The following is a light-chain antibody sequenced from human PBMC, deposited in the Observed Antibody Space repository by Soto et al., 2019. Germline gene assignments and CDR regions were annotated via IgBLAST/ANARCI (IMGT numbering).Light chain of an antibody. CDR1: QSISSW. CDR3: QQYNTLTWT. J-gene: IGKJ1*01. V-gene: IGKV1-5*01. Sequence: DIQMTQSPSTLSASVGDRVTITCRASQSISSWLAWYQQKPGKAPKLLIYDASSLESGVPSRFSGSGSGTEFTLTISSLQPDDFATYYCQQYNTLTWTVGQGTKVEIK. CDR2: DAS.